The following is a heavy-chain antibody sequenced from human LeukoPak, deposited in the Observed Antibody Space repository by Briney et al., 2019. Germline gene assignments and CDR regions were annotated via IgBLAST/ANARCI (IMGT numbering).Heavy chain of an antibody. Sequence: GGSLRLSCTASGFTLCVYVMSWVRQAPGKGLERGGFIRSKAYGGTTEYAASVKGRFTISRDDSKSIAYLQMNILKTEDTAVYYCSRGYYYGSGTPVWFDAWGQGTLVTASS. CDR2: IRSKAYGGTT. J-gene: IGHJ5*02. CDR1: GFTLCVYV. V-gene: IGHV3-49*04. CDR3: SRGYYYGSGTPVWFDA. D-gene: IGHD3-10*01.